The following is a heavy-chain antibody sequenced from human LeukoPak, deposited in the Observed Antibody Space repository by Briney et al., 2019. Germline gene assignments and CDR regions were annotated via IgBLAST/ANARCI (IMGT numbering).Heavy chain of an antibody. CDR1: GFTFTSYD. Sequence: ASVKVSCKASGFTFTSYDINWVRQASGQGLEWMGWMNPNNGNTGYAQKFQGRVTITRDTSASTAYMELSSLRSEDTAVYYCARTRGYSYGYRDLAYWGQGTLVTVSS. V-gene: IGHV1-8*01. D-gene: IGHD5-18*01. CDR3: ARTRGYSYGYRDLAY. CDR2: MNPNNGNT. J-gene: IGHJ4*02.